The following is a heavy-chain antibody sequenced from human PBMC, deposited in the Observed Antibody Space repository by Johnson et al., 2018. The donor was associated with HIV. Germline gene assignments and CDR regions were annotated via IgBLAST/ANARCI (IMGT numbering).Heavy chain of an antibody. CDR2: ISWDGGST. D-gene: IGHD4/OR15-4a*01. CDR3: AVLTTGGLRVGNFDI. Sequence: VQLLESGGGLVQPGGSLRLSCAASGFTFDDYTMHWVRQVPGKGLEWVSLISWDGGSTYYADSVKGRFNISRDHPKNTLYLQMDSLRIEDTAVYYRAVLTTGGLRVGNFDIWGQGTMVTVSS. J-gene: IGHJ3*02. V-gene: IGHV3-43*01. CDR1: GFTFDDYT.